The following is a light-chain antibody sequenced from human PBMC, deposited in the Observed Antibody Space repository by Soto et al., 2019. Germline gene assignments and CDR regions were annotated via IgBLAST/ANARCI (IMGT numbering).Light chain of an antibody. Sequence: DIQMTQSPSSLSASVGDRVTITCRASQTTNDYLNWYQQKPGKAPKLLIYAASSLQSGVPSRFSGSGPGTDFTLTISSLQPEDFATYYCQQSYSTPWTFGQGTKVDIK. CDR2: AAS. CDR1: QTTNDY. CDR3: QQSYSTPWT. J-gene: IGKJ1*01. V-gene: IGKV1-39*01.